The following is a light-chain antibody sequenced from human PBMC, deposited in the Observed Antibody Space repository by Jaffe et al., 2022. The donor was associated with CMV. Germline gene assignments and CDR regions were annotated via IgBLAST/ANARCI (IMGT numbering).Light chain of an antibody. J-gene: IGKJ1*01. CDR3: QQCHNWPRT. V-gene: IGKV3-15*01. CDR2: GAS. CDR1: QSIGNN. Sequence: IVLTQSPATLSVSPGDRATLSCRASQSIGNNLAWYQQKPGQAPRLLFYGASTRAADVPARFSGRGSGTDFTLTISSLQSEDFAVYYCQQCHNWPRTFGQGTRVDVK.